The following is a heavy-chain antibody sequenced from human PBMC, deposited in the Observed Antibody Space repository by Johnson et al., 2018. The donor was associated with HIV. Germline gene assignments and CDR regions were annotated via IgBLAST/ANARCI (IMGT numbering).Heavy chain of an antibody. J-gene: IGHJ3*02. CDR3: AKGGSGTTRIRAQKGAFDI. V-gene: IGHV3-74*02. D-gene: IGHD6-19*01. Sequence: VQLVESGGGLVQTGGSLRLSCAASGLIFSRSWMHWVRQAPGKGLVWVSRTNSDGSSTSYADSVKGRFTISRDNAKNTLYLQMNSLRAEDTAVYYCAKGGSGTTRIRAQKGAFDIWGQGTMV. CDR2: TNSDGSST. CDR1: GLIFSRSW.